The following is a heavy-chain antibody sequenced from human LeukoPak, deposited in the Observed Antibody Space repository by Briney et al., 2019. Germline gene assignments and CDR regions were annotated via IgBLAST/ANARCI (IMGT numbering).Heavy chain of an antibody. CDR2: IGTAGDT. J-gene: IGHJ3*02. Sequence: GGSLRLSCAASGFTFSSYDMHWVRQATGKGLEWVSAIGTAGDTYYPGSVKGRFTISRENAKNSLYLQMNSLRAGDTAVYYCARGITGTTLDAFDIWGQGTMVIVSS. CDR3: ARGITGTTLDAFDI. V-gene: IGHV3-13*01. D-gene: IGHD1-7*01. CDR1: GFTFSSYD.